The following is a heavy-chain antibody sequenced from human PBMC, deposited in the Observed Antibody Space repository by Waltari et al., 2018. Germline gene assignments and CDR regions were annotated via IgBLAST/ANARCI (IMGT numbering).Heavy chain of an antibody. V-gene: IGHV7-4-1*02. CDR3: ARGDIVIVPAADNWFDP. CDR1: GYTFINYG. J-gene: IGHJ5*02. CDR2: INTNTGKP. Sequence: QVQLVQSGSEMKKPGASVKVSCKASGYTFINYGVNWVRQAPGQGLEWMGWINTNTGKPTYAQGFTGRFGFTSDTSVNTAYLQISNLKTEDTAVYYGARGDIVIVPAADNWFDPWGQGTLVTVSS. D-gene: IGHD2-15*01.